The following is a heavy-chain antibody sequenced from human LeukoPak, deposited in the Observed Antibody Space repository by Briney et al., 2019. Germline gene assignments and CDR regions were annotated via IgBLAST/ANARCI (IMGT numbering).Heavy chain of an antibody. J-gene: IGHJ4*02. CDR3: VRRAYCSGGSCYSDY. D-gene: IGHD2-15*01. Sequence: GGSLRLSCAASGLTFSSHWMHWVRQAPGKGLVWVSRITNDGSSTTYADSVKGRFTISRDNAKKTLYLQMNSLRAEDTAVYYCVRRAYCSGGSCYSDYWGQGTLVTVSS. V-gene: IGHV3-74*01. CDR2: ITNDGSST. CDR1: GLTFSSHW.